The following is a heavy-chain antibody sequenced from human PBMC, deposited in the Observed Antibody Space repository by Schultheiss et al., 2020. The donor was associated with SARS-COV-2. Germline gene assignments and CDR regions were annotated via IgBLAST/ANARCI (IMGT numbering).Heavy chain of an antibody. V-gene: IGHV3-23*01. CDR3: AKGLVLRFYSVGFYFDY. CDR2: ISGRGDKT. D-gene: IGHD3-3*01. J-gene: IGHJ4*02. Sequence: GGSLRLSCAASGFTFSSYAMSWVRQAPGKGLEWVSAISGRGDKTYYADSVKGRFTISRDNSKNTLYLQMNSLRAEDTAVYYCAKGLVLRFYSVGFYFDYWGRGTLVTVAS. CDR1: GFTFSSYA.